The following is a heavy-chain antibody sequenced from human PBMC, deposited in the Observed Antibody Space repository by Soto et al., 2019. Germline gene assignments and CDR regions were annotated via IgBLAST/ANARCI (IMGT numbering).Heavy chain of an antibody. V-gene: IGHV1-18*01. Sequence: QVQLVQSGSEVKKPGASVKVSCKASGYSFNSYGISWVRQAPGQGLEWLGWISPYDDNTKYAQSLQGRVTMTTDTSTMTAYMELRSLSSDDRAVYYCARGGYYDSSGSRNYHYYGMDAWGQGTTVTVS. CDR1: GYSFNSYG. CDR2: ISPYDDNT. J-gene: IGHJ6*02. CDR3: ARGGYYDSSGSRNYHYYGMDA. D-gene: IGHD3-22*01.